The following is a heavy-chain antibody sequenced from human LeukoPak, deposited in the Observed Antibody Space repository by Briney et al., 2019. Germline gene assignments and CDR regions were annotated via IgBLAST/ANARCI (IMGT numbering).Heavy chain of an antibody. D-gene: IGHD2-2*01. J-gene: IGHJ3*02. V-gene: IGHV1-69*06. CDR2: IIPNFGTA. CDR1: GGTFSSYA. Sequence: SVKVSCKASGGTFSSYAISWVRQAPGQGLEWMGGIIPNFGTANYAQKFQGRVTITADKSTSTAYMELSSLRSEDTAVYYCARDVCSSTSCYGKDAFDIWGQGTMVTVSS. CDR3: ARDVCSSTSCYGKDAFDI.